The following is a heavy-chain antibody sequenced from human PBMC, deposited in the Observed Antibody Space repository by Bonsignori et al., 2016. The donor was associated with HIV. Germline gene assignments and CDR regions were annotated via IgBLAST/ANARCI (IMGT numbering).Heavy chain of an antibody. Sequence: WIRQPPGKGLEWIGYIYNSAGTDYNPSLKSRVTISADTSKNQFSLKLTSVTAADTAFYYCARGPDYGYGTGSYLNYWGQGILVTVSS. D-gene: IGHD3-10*01. CDR2: IYNSAGT. V-gene: IGHV4-59*01. J-gene: IGHJ4*02. CDR3: ARGPDYGYGTGSYLNY.